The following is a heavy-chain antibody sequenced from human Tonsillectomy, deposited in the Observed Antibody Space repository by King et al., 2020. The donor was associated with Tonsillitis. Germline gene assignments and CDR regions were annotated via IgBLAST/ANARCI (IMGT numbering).Heavy chain of an antibody. Sequence: ITLKESGPTLVKPTQTLTLTCTFSGFSFSTSGVGVGWIRQPPGKALEWLALIYWNTNNHYSPSLKSRLTITKDTSKNQVVLTMTNMDPVDTATYYCARDWFRYNIDVWGQGTTVTVSS. CDR2: IYWNTNN. CDR1: GFSFSTSGVG. D-gene: IGHD5-24*01. CDR3: ARDWFRYNIDV. J-gene: IGHJ6*02. V-gene: IGHV2-5*01.